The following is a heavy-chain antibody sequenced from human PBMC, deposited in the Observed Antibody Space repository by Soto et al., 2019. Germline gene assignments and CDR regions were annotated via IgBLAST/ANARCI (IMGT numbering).Heavy chain of an antibody. J-gene: IGHJ4*02. D-gene: IGHD3-22*01. Sequence: PGGSLRLSCAASGFTFSSYTMNWVRQAPGKGLEWVSYISISGSTIYYADSVQGRFTISRDNAKNSLYLQMNSLRAEDSAIYYCVRGNYEKSIDYWGQGTLVTVSS. CDR1: GFTFSSYT. CDR3: VRGNYEKSIDY. CDR2: ISISGSTI. V-gene: IGHV3-48*01.